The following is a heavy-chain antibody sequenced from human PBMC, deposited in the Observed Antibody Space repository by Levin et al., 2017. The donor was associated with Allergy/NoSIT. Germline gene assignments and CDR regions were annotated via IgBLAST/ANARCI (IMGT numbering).Heavy chain of an antibody. D-gene: IGHD2-15*01. J-gene: IGHJ4*02. CDR3: ARDRAAYDH. V-gene: IGHV4/OR15-8*02. Sequence: ESLKISCAVSGDSVSNGYWWAWVRQPPGKGLEWIGEIYFGGTANYNPSLNSRVTMSIDESKNHLNLNLTSVTAADTAVYYCARDRAAYDHWGQGILVTVSS. CDR1: GDSVSNGYW. CDR2: IYFGGTA.